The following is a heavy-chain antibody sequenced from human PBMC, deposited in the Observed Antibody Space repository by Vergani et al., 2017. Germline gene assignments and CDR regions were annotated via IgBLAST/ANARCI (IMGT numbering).Heavy chain of an antibody. CDR3: ARDRFSGDLLGLVSYMDL. CDR1: GFTFSAHA. V-gene: IGHV3-23*01. D-gene: IGHD2-21*02. J-gene: IGHJ6*03. CDR2: MRGSGGST. Sequence: EEQLLQSGGHLVQPGGSLRLSCAASGFTFSAHAMTWVRQGPGKGLEWVSAMRGSGGSTDYADSVKDRFTISRDNGKNRLFLQMNNVRAEDAAVYYCARDRFSGDLLGLVSYMDLWGKGTTVTVSS.